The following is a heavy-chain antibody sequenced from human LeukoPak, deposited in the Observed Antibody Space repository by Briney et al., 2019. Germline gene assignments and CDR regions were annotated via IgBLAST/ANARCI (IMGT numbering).Heavy chain of an antibody. Sequence: PGGSLRLSCAASGFTFSSYALSWVRQAPGRGPEWISAISGSDDSTYYADSVKGRFTTSRDNSKNTLYVQMNSLRAEDTAVYYCAKWGKLPFYFNGMDVWGQGTTVTVSS. D-gene: IGHD3-16*01. J-gene: IGHJ6*02. CDR3: AKWGKLPFYFNGMDV. V-gene: IGHV3-23*01. CDR1: GFTFSSYA. CDR2: ISGSDDST.